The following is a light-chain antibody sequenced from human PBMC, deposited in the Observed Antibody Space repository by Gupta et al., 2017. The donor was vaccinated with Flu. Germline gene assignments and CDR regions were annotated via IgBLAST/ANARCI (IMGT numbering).Light chain of an antibody. CDR2: DDS. CDR1: NIGRKS. Sequence: SYVLTQPPSVSVAPGQTARITCGGNNIGRKSVHWYQQKPGQAPVLVVDDDSVRPSGIPETFSCSNSGNAATLTITRVEDGDEADYDCHVWASSSDHPDIVFGGGTKLTVL. CDR3: HVWASSSDHPDIV. V-gene: IGLV3-21*02. J-gene: IGLJ3*02.